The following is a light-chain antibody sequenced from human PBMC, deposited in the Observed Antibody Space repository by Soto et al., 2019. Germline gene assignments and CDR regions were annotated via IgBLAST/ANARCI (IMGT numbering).Light chain of an antibody. Sequence: EIVMTQSPGTLSVSPGERATLSCRASQSVSRNLAWYQQEPGQAPRLLIYGASTRATGIPARFSGSGSGTEFTLTISSLQSEDFAVYYCQQYNNWPRTFGQGTKVDIK. CDR1: QSVSRN. J-gene: IGKJ1*01. V-gene: IGKV3-15*01. CDR2: GAS. CDR3: QQYNNWPRT.